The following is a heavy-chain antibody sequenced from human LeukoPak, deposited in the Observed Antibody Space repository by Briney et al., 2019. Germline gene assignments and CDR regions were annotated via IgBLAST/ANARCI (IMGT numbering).Heavy chain of an antibody. CDR3: AREYYYDSSGYPDY. D-gene: IGHD3-22*01. J-gene: IGHJ4*02. CDR1: GGSFSGYY. Sequence: SETLSLTCAVYGGSFSGYYWSWIRQPPGKGLEWIGEINHSGSTNYNPSLKSRVTISVDTSKNQFSLKLSSVTAADTAVYYCAREYYYDSSGYPDYWGQGTLVTVPS. V-gene: IGHV4-34*01. CDR2: INHSGST.